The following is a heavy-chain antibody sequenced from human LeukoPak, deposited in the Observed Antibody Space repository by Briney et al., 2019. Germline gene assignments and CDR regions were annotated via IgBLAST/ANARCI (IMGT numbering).Heavy chain of an antibody. V-gene: IGHV3-11*01. J-gene: IGHJ4*02. CDR3: AKEGGDWGEGYFDY. CDR2: ISSSGGTI. D-gene: IGHD7-27*01. Sequence: GGSLRLSCAASGFTFSDSCMSWIRQVPGKGLEWISYISSSGGTIYYADSVKGRFTISRDNAKNSLYLQMNSLRAEDTAVYYCAKEGGDWGEGYFDYWGQGTLVTVSS. CDR1: GFTFSDSC.